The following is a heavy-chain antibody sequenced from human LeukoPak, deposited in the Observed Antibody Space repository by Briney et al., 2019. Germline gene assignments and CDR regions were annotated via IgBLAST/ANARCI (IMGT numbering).Heavy chain of an antibody. CDR1: GGSISSGSYY. J-gene: IGHJ5*02. D-gene: IGHD3-22*01. CDR3: ARDTYYYDSSGSHKGRWFDP. CDR2: IYTSGST. Sequence: PSQTLSLTCTVSGGSISSGSYYWSWIRQPAGKGLEWIGRIYTSGSTNYNPSLKSRVTISVDTSKNQFSLKLSSVTAADTAVYYCARDTYYYDSSGSHKGRWFDPWGQGTLVTVSS. V-gene: IGHV4-61*02.